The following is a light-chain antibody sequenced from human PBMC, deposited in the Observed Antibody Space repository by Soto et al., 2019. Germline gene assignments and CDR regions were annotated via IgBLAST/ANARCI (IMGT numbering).Light chain of an antibody. CDR3: QQYGSSPLIT. V-gene: IGKV3-20*01. CDR2: GAS. Sequence: EIVLTQSPGTLSLSPGERATLSCRASQSVSSSYLAWYQQKPGQAPRLLIYGASSSATGIQERFSGSGSGTDFTLTISRLEPEDFAVYYCQQYGSSPLITFGQGTRLEIK. CDR1: QSVSSSY. J-gene: IGKJ5*01.